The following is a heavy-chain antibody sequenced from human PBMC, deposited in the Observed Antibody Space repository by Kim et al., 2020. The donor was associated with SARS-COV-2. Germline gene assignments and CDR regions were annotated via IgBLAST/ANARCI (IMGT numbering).Heavy chain of an antibody. CDR3: ARDHGIAATTLDY. V-gene: IGHV3-33*01. CDR2: IWYDESNK. CDR1: GFTFSRHG. Sequence: GGSLRLSCAASGFTFSRHGMHWVRQAPGKGLEWVAVIWYDESNKYYGDSVKGRFSISRDNSKNTLYMQMNSLRAEDTAVYYCARDHGIAATTLDYWGQGTLVTVSS. D-gene: IGHD6-13*01. J-gene: IGHJ4*02.